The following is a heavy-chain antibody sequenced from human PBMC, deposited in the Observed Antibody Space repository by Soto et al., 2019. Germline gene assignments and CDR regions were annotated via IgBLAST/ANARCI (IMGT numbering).Heavy chain of an antibody. Sequence: NPGGSLRLSCAASGFTFRSYTMDWVRQAPGKGLEWVSSISSSSSDIYYADSVKGRFTVSRDNAKNSLYLQMNSLRAEDTAVYYCASLVAAPSSFSSYYYGMDVWGQGTTVTV. CDR1: GFTFRSYT. D-gene: IGHD6-6*01. J-gene: IGHJ6*02. V-gene: IGHV3-21*01. CDR2: ISSSSSDI. CDR3: ASLVAAPSSFSSYYYGMDV.